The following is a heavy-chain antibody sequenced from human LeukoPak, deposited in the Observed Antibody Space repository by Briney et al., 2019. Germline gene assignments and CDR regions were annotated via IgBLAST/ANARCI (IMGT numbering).Heavy chain of an antibody. V-gene: IGHV4-61*02. CDR2: IHTSGSI. Sequence: SETLSLTCTASGGSISSGSYYWNWIRQPAGKGLEWIGRIHTSGSIHYNPSLKSRVTISIDTSKNQFSLNLSSVTAADTAVYYCARGLRPGADRSPYFYYLDVWGKGTTVTVSS. CDR1: GGSISSGSYY. J-gene: IGHJ6*03. CDR3: ARGLRPGADRSPYFYYLDV. D-gene: IGHD2-21*01.